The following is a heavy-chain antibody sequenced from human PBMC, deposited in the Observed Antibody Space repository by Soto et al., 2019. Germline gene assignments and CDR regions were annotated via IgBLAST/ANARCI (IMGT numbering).Heavy chain of an antibody. D-gene: IGHD6-19*01. CDR1: GVSISSNYY. J-gene: IGHJ4*02. Sequence: QVLLQESGPGLVQPSGTLSLSCVVSGVSISSNYYWGWVRQPPGKGLEGLGDISHIGSVNYNPSLNSRVTISMDKSQNQFSLKVNSVTAADTAVYYCARSFGWYAIDYWGQGTLVIVSS. V-gene: IGHV4-4*02. CDR3: ARSFGWYAIDY. CDR2: ISHIGSV.